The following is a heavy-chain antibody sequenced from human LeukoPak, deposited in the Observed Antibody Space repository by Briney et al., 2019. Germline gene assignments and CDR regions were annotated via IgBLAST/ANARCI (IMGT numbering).Heavy chain of an antibody. V-gene: IGHV3-21*01. CDR2: ISSSSSYI. CDR3: ARDTSYYDYVWGSYSYFDY. D-gene: IGHD3-16*01. Sequence: GGSLRLSCAASGFTFSSYSMNWVRQAPGKGLEWVSSISSSSSYIYYADSVKGRFTISRDNAKNSLYLQMNSLRAEDTAVYYCARDTSYYDYVWGSYSYFDYWGQGTLVPVSS. J-gene: IGHJ4*02. CDR1: GFTFSSYS.